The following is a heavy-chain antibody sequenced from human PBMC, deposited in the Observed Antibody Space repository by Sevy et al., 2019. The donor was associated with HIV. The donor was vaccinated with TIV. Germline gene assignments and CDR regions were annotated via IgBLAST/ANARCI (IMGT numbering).Heavy chain of an antibody. V-gene: IGHV3-7*01. CDR1: GFSFSVYW. CDR2: LKQDGSEK. Sequence: GGSLRLSCAASGFSFSVYWMSWVRQAPGKGLEWVATLKQDGSEKYYVDSVKGRFTISRDNAKNSLYLQMNSLGAEDTAVYYWVREGVGGYSYSLDCWGQGTLVTVSS. J-gene: IGHJ4*02. CDR3: VREGVGGYSYSLDC. D-gene: IGHD5-18*01.